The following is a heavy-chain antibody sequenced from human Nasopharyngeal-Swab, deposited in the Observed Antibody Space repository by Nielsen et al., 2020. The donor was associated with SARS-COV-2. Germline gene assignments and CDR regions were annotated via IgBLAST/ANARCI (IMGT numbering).Heavy chain of an antibody. CDR3: ARPLSRDSTWTTEANWFDP. CDR2: ISGRGDST. J-gene: IGHJ5*02. V-gene: IGHV3-23*01. D-gene: IGHD6-13*01. CDR1: GFTFSSFA. Sequence: GESLKISCAASGFTFSSFAMSWVRQAPGKGLECVSSISGRGDSTYYADSVKGRFTISRDNSENTVYLQMNSLRAEDTALYHCARPLSRDSTWTTEANWFDPWGQGTLVTVSS.